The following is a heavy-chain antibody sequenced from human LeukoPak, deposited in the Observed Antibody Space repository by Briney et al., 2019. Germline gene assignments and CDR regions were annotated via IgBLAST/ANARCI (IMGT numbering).Heavy chain of an antibody. J-gene: IGHJ5*02. V-gene: IGHV3-48*01. Sequence: GGSLRLSCAASGFTFSSYSMNWVRQAPGKGLEWVSYISSSSSTIYYADSVKGRFTISRDNAKNSLYLQMNSLRAEDTAVYYCARDPTTLGVSGSYHVRPWGQGALVTVSS. CDR1: GFTFSSYS. CDR3: ARDPTTLGVSGSYHVRP. CDR2: ISSSSSTI. D-gene: IGHD1-26*01.